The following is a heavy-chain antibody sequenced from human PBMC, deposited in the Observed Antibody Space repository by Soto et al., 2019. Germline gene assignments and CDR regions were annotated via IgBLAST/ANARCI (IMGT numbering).Heavy chain of an antibody. V-gene: IGHV3-48*03. CDR2: ISSSGSTI. D-gene: IGHD1-1*01. CDR1: GFNFSSYE. J-gene: IGHJ3*02. CDR3: ARGSTGDAFDI. Sequence: GGSLRLSCAASGFNFSSYEMNWVRQAPGKGLEWVSYISSSGSTIYYADSVKGRFTISRDNAKNSLYLQMNSLRAEDTAVYYCARGSTGDAFDIWGQGTMVTVSS.